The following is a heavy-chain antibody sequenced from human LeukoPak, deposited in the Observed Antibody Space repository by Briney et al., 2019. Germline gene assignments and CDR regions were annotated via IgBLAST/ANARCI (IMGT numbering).Heavy chain of an antibody. J-gene: IGHJ6*03. D-gene: IGHD5-24*01. Sequence: SETLSLTCTVSGGSIGIDDYYWTWIRQPPGKGLEWIGYIYHRGTAYYNPSLESRVTISVDRSKNQFSLKLSSVTAADTAMFYCARVRDPYYYYMDVWGKGTTVTVSS. V-gene: IGHV4-30-2*01. CDR3: ARVRDPYYYYMDV. CDR2: IYHRGTA. CDR1: GGSIGIDDYY.